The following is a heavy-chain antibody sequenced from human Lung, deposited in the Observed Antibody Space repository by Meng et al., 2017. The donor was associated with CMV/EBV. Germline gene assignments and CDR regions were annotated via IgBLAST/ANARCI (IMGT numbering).Heavy chain of an antibody. D-gene: IGHD3-10*01. J-gene: IGHJ4*02. CDR3: ARFGTVGAGSGVYFDY. CDR2: TYYRSKWYN. CDR1: GDXVSSNSAA. Sequence: SXTXSLXCAISGDXVSSNSAAWNWIRQSPSRGLEWLRRTYYRSKWYNDYAVSVKSRITINPDTSKNQFSLQLNSVTPEDTAVYYCARFGTVGAGSGVYFDYXGQGXLVTVSS. V-gene: IGHV6-1*01.